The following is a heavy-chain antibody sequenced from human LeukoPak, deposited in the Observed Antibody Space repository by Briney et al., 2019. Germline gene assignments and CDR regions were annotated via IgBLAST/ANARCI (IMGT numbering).Heavy chain of an antibody. CDR1: GGSLSAYY. V-gene: IGHV4-34*01. CDR2: INKSESS. Sequence: SETLSLTCAVYGGSLSAYYWSWIRQSPGKGLEWIGEINKSESSNYNPSLKSRVTIPVDTSKNQVSLQLSSVTAADTAVYYCAGGRYSNWERYYYMDVWGKGATVTVSS. D-gene: IGHD4-11*01. CDR3: AGGRYSNWERYYYMDV. J-gene: IGHJ6*03.